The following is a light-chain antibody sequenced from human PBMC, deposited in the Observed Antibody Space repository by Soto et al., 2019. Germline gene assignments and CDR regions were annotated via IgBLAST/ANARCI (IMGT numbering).Light chain of an antibody. V-gene: IGKV1-5*03. CDR2: QAS. CDR1: QGISSW. Sequence: DIQMTQSPSSVSASVGDRVTITCRASQGISSWLAWYQQKPGKAPNLLIYQASVLESGVPSRFSGSGSGTEFTLTISGLQPDDFATYYCQQYDGYPWTFGQGTKVDIK. J-gene: IGKJ1*01. CDR3: QQYDGYPWT.